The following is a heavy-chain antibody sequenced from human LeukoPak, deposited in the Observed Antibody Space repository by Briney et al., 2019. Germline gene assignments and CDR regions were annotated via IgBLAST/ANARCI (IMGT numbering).Heavy chain of an antibody. CDR1: GGSISSYY. D-gene: IGHD2-2*01. Sequence: PSETLSLTCTVSGGSISSYYWSWLRQPPGKGLEWIGYIYYSGSTNYNPSLKSRATISVDTSKNQFSLKLSSVTAADTAVYYCARDVSSTSPASGWFDPWGQGTLVTVSS. V-gene: IGHV4-59*01. CDR2: IYYSGST. CDR3: ARDVSSTSPASGWFDP. J-gene: IGHJ5*02.